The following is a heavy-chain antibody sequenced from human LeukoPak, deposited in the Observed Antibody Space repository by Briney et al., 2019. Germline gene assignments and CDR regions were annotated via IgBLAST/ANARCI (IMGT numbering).Heavy chain of an antibody. V-gene: IGHV3-33*01. D-gene: IGHD6-13*01. CDR2: IWYDGSNK. CDR1: GFTFSSYG. Sequence: GGSLRLSCAASGFTFSSYGMHWVRQAPGKGLEWVAVIWYDGSNKYYADSVKGRFTISRDNSKNTLYLQMNSLRAEDTAVYYSARSPISSWGIDYWGQGTLVTVSS. CDR3: ARSPISSWGIDY. J-gene: IGHJ4*02.